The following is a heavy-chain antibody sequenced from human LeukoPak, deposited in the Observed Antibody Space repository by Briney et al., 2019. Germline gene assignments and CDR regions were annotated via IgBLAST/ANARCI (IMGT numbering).Heavy chain of an antibody. CDR3: ARPIDFWSGYNYDAFDI. CDR2: IYYSGST. J-gene: IGHJ3*02. CDR1: GGSISSGAYY. Sequence: SQTLSLTCTVSGGSISSGAYYWTWIRQHPGKGLEWIGYIYYSGSTYYNPSLKSRVTISGDTSKNQFSLKLNSVTVADTAVYYCARPIDFWSGYNYDAFDIWGQGTMVTVSS. V-gene: IGHV4-31*03. D-gene: IGHD3-3*01.